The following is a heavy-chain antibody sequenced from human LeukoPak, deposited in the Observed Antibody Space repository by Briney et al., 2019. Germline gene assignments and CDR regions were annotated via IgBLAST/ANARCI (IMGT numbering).Heavy chain of an antibody. CDR1: GDSISSGGYS. CDR3: ARVRPDDYGDPNYFDY. V-gene: IGHV4-31*03. J-gene: IGHJ4*02. D-gene: IGHD4-17*01. CDR2: IYYSGST. Sequence: SETLSLTGTVSGDSISSGGYSWSWIRQHPGKGLEWIGYIYYSGSTYYNPSLKSRVTISIDTSRNQFSLKLSSVTAADTAVYYCARVRPDDYGDPNYFDYWGQGTLVTVSS.